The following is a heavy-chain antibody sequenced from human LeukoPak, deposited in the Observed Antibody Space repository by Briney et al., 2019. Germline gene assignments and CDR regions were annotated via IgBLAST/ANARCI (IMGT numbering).Heavy chain of an antibody. J-gene: IGHJ3*02. D-gene: IGHD1-26*01. V-gene: IGHV4-39*02. Sequence: SETLSLTCTVSDGSISSTSYYWGWIRQPPGTGLEWIGSIYYSGSTYYNPSLKSRVTISIDTSKNHFSLNLSSVTAADTAVYYCARLGYSGSYYERAFDIWGQGTMVTVSS. CDR3: ARLGYSGSYYERAFDI. CDR1: DGSISSTSYY. CDR2: IYYSGST.